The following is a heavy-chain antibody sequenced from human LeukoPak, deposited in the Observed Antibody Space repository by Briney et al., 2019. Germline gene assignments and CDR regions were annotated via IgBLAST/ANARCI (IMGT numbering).Heavy chain of an antibody. J-gene: IGHJ3*02. CDR2: IYYSGST. D-gene: IGHD3-10*01. V-gene: IGHV4-61*01. Sequence: SETLSLTCTVSGGSVSSGSYYWSWIRQPPGKGLEWIVYIYYSGSTNYNPSLKSRVTISVDTSKNQFSLKLSSVTAADTAVYYCARDPSNSRGTMVQGVTPHDAFDIWGQGTMVTVSS. CDR1: GGSVSSGSYY. CDR3: ARDPSNSRGTMVQGVTPHDAFDI.